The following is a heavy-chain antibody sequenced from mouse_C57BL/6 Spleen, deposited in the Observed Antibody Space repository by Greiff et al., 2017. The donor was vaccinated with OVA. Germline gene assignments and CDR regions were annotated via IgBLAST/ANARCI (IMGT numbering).Heavy chain of an antibody. D-gene: IGHD1-1*01. V-gene: IGHV1-26*01. Sequence: EVQLQQSGPELVKPGASVKISCEASGYTFTDYYMNWVKQSHGKSLEWIGDINPNNGGTSYNQKFKGKATLTVDKSSSTAYMELRSLTSEDSAVYYCAREGIRSLFAYWGQGTLVTVSA. J-gene: IGHJ3*01. CDR1: GYTFTDYY. CDR3: AREGIRSLFAY. CDR2: INPNNGGT.